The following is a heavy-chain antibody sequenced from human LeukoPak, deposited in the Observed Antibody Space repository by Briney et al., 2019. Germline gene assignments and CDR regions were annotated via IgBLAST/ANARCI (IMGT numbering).Heavy chain of an antibody. J-gene: IGHJ6*03. CDR2: IYPGDSDT. CDR3: AVASNYYYYYMDV. Sequence: GASLKISCKGSGYSFTSYWIGWVRQLPGKGLEWMGIIYPGDSDTRYSPSFQGQVTISADKSISTAYLQWSSLKASDTAMYYCAVASNYYYYYMDVWGKGTTVTVSS. V-gene: IGHV5-51*01. CDR1: GYSFTSYW. D-gene: IGHD6-19*01.